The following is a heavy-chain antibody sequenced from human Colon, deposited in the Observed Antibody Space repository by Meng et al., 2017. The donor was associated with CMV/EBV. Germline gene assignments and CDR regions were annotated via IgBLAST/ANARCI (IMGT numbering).Heavy chain of an antibody. CDR3: ARQYSSSYYYYGMDV. Sequence: GGSLRLSCAASGFTFRTSWMHWVRQAPGKGLVWVSRINSDGSSTSYADSVKGRFTISRDNAKNTLYLQMNSLRAEDTAVYYCARQYSSSYYYYGMDVWGQGTTVTVS. CDR2: INSDGSST. CDR1: GFTFRTSW. V-gene: IGHV3-74*01. J-gene: IGHJ6*02. D-gene: IGHD6-6*01.